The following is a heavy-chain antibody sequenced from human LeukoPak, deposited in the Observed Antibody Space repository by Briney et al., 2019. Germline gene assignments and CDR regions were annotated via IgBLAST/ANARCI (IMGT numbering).Heavy chain of an antibody. J-gene: IGHJ5*02. V-gene: IGHV1-24*01. Sequence: GASVKVSCKVSGYTLTKLSMHWGRQAPGKEREGMGGFDPEDGGTIYAQKFQGRATMTEDTSTATAYMELSSLRSEDTAVYYCATKEYGSGSYWVSWFDPWGQGTLVTVSS. CDR2: FDPEDGGT. D-gene: IGHD3-10*01. CDR3: ATKEYGSGSYWVSWFDP. CDR1: GYTLTKLS.